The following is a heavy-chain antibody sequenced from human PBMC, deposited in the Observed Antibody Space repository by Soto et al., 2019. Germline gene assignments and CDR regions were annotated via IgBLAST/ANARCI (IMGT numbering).Heavy chain of an antibody. Sequence: GGSLRLSCAASGFTFSSYSMNWVRQAPGKGLEWVSSISSSSSYIYYADSVKGRFTISRDNAKNSLYLQINSLRAEDTAVYYCARDLGMYCSGGSCYSVWFDPWGQGTLVTVSS. CDR3: ARDLGMYCSGGSCYSVWFDP. D-gene: IGHD2-15*01. V-gene: IGHV3-21*01. J-gene: IGHJ5*02. CDR2: ISSSSSYI. CDR1: GFTFSSYS.